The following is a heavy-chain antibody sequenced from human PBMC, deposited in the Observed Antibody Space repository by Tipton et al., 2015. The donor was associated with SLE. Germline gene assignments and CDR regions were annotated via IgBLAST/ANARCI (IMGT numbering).Heavy chain of an antibody. D-gene: IGHD2-21*01. CDR2: INPGGGST. J-gene: IGHJ4*02. CDR1: GYSFTTYH. Sequence: QSGAEVKKPGASVRVSCKASGYSFTTYHIQWVRQAPGQGLEWMGIINPGGGSTNYAQEYQGRVTMTRATSLNIAYLELSRVTSDDTAVYYCATSREGDHCFTFWGQGTLVTVSS. CDR3: ATSREGDHCFTF. V-gene: IGHV1-46*01.